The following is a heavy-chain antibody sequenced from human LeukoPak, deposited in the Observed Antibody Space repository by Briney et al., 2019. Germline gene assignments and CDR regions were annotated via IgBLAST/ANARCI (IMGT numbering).Heavy chain of an antibody. J-gene: IGHJ6*02. V-gene: IGHV1-69*04. Sequence: ASVKVSCKASGGTFSSYAISWVRQAPGQGLEWMGRIIPILGIANYAQKFQGRVTITADKSTSTAYMELSSLRSEDTAVYYCATGMVRRVITARMDVWGQGTTVTVSS. D-gene: IGHD3-10*01. CDR2: IIPILGIA. CDR1: GGTFSSYA. CDR3: ATGMVRRVITARMDV.